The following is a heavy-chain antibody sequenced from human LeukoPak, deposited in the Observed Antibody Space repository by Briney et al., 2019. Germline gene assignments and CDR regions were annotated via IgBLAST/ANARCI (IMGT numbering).Heavy chain of an antibody. CDR1: GFTSRTYD. D-gene: IGHD5-24*01. V-gene: IGHV3-13*01. Sequence: GGSLRLSCAASGFTSRTYDMHWVRQGKGEGLEWVSAIGTAGDTYYAGSVKGRFTISRENAKNSLFLQMNSLTAGDTAVYYCTTGRRDGYNSAYDFWGQGTMVTVSS. J-gene: IGHJ3*01. CDR2: IGTAGDT. CDR3: TTGRRDGYNSAYDF.